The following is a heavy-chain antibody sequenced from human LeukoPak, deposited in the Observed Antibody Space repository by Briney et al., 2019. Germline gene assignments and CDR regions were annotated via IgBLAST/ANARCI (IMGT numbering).Heavy chain of an antibody. CDR2: IYSGGST. CDR3: ASLDDYDILTGYSDP. V-gene: IGHV3-66*01. CDR1: EFSVGSNY. J-gene: IGHJ5*02. D-gene: IGHD3-9*01. Sequence: GGSLRLSCAASEFSVGSNYMTWVRQAPGKGLEWVSLIYSGGSTYYADSVKGRFTISRDNSKNTLYLQMNSLRAEDTAVYYCASLDDYDILTGYSDPWGQGTLVTVSS.